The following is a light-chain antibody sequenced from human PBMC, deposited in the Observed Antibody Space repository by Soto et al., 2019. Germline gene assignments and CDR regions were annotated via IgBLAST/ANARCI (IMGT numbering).Light chain of an antibody. J-gene: IGKJ1*01. Sequence: DIQMTQSPSSLSASLGDTVTITCRASQGIIACFSCFHQDPRRPPQPLIYAASTLHTGVPSRFSGSLAGGSGAGTEFTLTISSLQHEDVGSYCCQKYDTAPQTFGPGTSVEIK. CDR3: QKYDTAPQT. V-gene: IGKV1-27*01. CDR2: AAS. CDR1: QGIIAC.